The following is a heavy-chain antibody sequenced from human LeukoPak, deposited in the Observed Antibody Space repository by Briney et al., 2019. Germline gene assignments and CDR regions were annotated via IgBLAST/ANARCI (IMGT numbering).Heavy chain of an antibody. Sequence: PGGSLRLSCAASGFTFSSSAMSWVRQVPGKGLEWVSGISASGGSTNYADSVRGRFTISGDNSKNTLYVQMNSLRDEDTALYYCAKGQRWESPHYLDSWGQGTLVTVSS. J-gene: IGHJ4*02. D-gene: IGHD1-26*01. V-gene: IGHV3-23*01. CDR3: AKGQRWESPHYLDS. CDR1: GFTFSSSA. CDR2: ISASGGST.